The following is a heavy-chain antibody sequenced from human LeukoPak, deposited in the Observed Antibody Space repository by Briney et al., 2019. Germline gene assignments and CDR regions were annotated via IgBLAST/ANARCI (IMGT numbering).Heavy chain of an antibody. Sequence: GKSLTLSCVASQFRFPFSHYGMHWVRQAPGRGLEWVAVIWSDGTNQYYADSVKGRFTISRDNSQNTVYLQMNSLRAEDTAVYFCAKDAQRGFDYSNSLEYWGQGTLVTVSS. V-gene: IGHV3-33*06. D-gene: IGHD4-11*01. CDR1: QFRFPFSHYG. CDR3: AKDAQRGFDYSNSLEY. CDR2: IWSDGTNQ. J-gene: IGHJ4*02.